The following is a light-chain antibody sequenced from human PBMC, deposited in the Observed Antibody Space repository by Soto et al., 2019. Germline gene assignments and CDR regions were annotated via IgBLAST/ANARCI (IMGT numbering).Light chain of an antibody. CDR3: QQYGTSVRT. V-gene: IGKV3-20*01. CDR1: QSVTSNY. CDR2: DAS. J-gene: IGKJ1*01. Sequence: IVLTQSPGTLSLSPGERATLSCRASQSVTSNYLAWYQQKPGQAPRLLIYDASSRATGIPDRFSGSGSGTDFTLTISRLEPEDFAVYYCQQYGTSVRTFGQGTKVEIK.